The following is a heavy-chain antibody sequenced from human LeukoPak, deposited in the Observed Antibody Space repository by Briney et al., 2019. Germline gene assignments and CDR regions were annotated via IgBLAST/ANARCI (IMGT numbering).Heavy chain of an antibody. CDR1: GGSITSYY. CDR2: ISHSGSG. Sequence: PSETLSLTCAVSGGSITSYYWSWIRQPPGKGLEWIGHISHSGSGNYNPSLESRVTISVDTSKNQFSLKLSSVTAADTAVYYCTRLSGNYPHFFDYWGQGSLVTVSS. J-gene: IGHJ4*02. D-gene: IGHD1-26*01. V-gene: IGHV4-59*01. CDR3: TRLSGNYPHFFDY.